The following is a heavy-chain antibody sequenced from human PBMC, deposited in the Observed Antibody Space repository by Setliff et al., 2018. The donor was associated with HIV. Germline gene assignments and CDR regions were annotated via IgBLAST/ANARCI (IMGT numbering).Heavy chain of an antibody. D-gene: IGHD3-22*01. Sequence: SVKVSCKASGGTFSSYAITWVRQAPGQGLEWMGGIIPIFGTANYAQKFQGRVTITADESTSTAYMELSSLRSEDTAVYYCARVEYYYDSSGYYYDYWGQGTLVTVSS. CDR1: GGTFSSYA. V-gene: IGHV1-69*13. CDR3: ARVEYYYDSSGYYYDY. J-gene: IGHJ4*02. CDR2: IIPIFGTA.